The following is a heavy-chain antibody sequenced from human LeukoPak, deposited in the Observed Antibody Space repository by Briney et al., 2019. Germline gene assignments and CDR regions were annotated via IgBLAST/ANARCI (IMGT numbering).Heavy chain of an antibody. CDR1: GFTFSTFA. Sequence: GGSLRLSCAASGFTFSTFAMIWVRQPPGKGLEWVAVISYDGSNKYYADSVKGRFTISRDNSKNTLYLQMNSLRAEDTAVYYCARDPRSRGYYYYYMDVWGKGTTVTVSS. CDR3: ARDPRSRGYYYYYMDV. CDR2: ISYDGSNK. D-gene: IGHD3-10*01. V-gene: IGHV3-30*04. J-gene: IGHJ6*03.